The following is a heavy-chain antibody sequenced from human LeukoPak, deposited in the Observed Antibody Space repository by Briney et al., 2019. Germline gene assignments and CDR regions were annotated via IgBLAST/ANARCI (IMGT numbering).Heavy chain of an antibody. CDR1: GGSISSYY. J-gene: IGHJ6*03. V-gene: IGHV4-59*01. Sequence: SETLSLTCTVSGGSISSYYWSWIRQPPGKGLEWIGYIYYSGSTNYNPSLKSRVTISVDTSKNQFSLKLSSVTAADTAVCYCARSYSSSWLPIYYYYMDVWGKGTTVTISS. CDR2: IYYSGST. CDR3: ARSYSSSWLPIYYYYMDV. D-gene: IGHD6-13*01.